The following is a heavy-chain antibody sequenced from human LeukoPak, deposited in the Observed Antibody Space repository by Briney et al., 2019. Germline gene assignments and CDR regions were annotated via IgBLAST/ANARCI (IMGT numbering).Heavy chain of an antibody. Sequence: SSETLSLTCTVSGGSLSGHWWSWVRQSPGKGLEWIAHIFHSGLTYYNPSFESRVTILIDTSNYQFSLTLRSVTAADTAVYYCARYITTTTSHRYMDVWGKGTTVAVSS. CDR3: ARYITTTTSHRYMDV. CDR1: GGSLSGHW. D-gene: IGHD3-3*01. V-gene: IGHV4-59*11. CDR2: IFHSGLT. J-gene: IGHJ6*03.